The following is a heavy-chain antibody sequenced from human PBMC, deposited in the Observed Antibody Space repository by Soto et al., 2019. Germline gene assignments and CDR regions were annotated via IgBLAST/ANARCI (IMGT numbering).Heavy chain of an antibody. CDR2: INPNSGGT. D-gene: IGHD6-19*01. CDR3: ARDAESSGWYYYYGMDV. J-gene: IGHJ6*02. V-gene: IGHV1-2*04. Sequence: AASVKVSCKASGYTFNRYYMHWVRQAPGPGLEWMGWINPNSGGTNYAQKFQGWVTMTRDTSISTAYMELSRLRSDDTAVYYCARDAESSGWYYYYGMDVWGQGTTVTVSS. CDR1: GYTFNRYY.